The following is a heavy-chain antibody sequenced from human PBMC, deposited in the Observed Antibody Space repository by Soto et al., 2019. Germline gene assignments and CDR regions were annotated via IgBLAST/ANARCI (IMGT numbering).Heavy chain of an antibody. CDR1: GFTCSSYA. Sequence: GGSLRLSCAASGFTCSSYAMHWVSQAPGKGLEWVAVISYDGSNKYYADSVKGRFTISRDNSKNTLYLQMNSLRAEDTAVYYCASSKAIVGATPIDYWGQGTLVTVSS. CDR3: ASSKAIVGATPIDY. D-gene: IGHD1-26*01. V-gene: IGHV3-30-3*01. CDR2: ISYDGSNK. J-gene: IGHJ4*02.